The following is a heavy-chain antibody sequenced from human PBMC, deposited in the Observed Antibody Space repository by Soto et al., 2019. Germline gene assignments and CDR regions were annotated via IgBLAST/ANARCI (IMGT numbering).Heavy chain of an antibody. V-gene: IGHV4-59*01. CDR1: GGSISNYY. J-gene: IGHJ2*01. CDR2: VYYSGST. D-gene: IGHD6-13*01. Sequence: PSETLSLTCTVSGGSISNYYWSWIRQPPGKGLEWIGYVYYSGSTNFNPSLKSRVTISVDTSKNQFSLKLSSVTASDTAVYYCARDGSYSSTGFWSFGLWGRGTPVTVSS. CDR3: ARDGSYSSTGFWSFGL.